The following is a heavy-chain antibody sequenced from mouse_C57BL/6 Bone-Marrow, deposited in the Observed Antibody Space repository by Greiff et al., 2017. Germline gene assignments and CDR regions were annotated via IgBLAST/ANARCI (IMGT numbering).Heavy chain of an antibody. J-gene: IGHJ3*01. CDR2: ISSGGSYT. Sequence: EVQLQESGGDLVKPGGSLKLSCAASGFTFSSYGMSWVRQTPDKRLEWVATISSGGSYTYYPDSVKGRFTISRDNAKNTLYLQMSSLKSEDTAMYYCARHGYYDWFAYWGQGTLVTVSA. CDR3: ARHGYYDWFAY. V-gene: IGHV5-6*01. D-gene: IGHD2-3*01. CDR1: GFTFSSYG.